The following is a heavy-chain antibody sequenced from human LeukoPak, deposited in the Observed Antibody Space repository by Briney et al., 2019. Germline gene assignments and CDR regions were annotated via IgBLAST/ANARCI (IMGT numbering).Heavy chain of an antibody. CDR2: ITGSGSTK. V-gene: IGHV3-48*01. J-gene: IGHJ4*01. Sequence: PGGSLRLSCAASGFTFSDYNMNWVRQAPGKGLEWVSYITGSGSTKFYADSVKGRFTISRDNVKNSLYLQMNSLRAEDTAVYYCARPTSSGWYSHWGQGTVVTVSS. CDR1: GFTFSDYN. D-gene: IGHD6-19*01. CDR3: ARPTSSGWYSH.